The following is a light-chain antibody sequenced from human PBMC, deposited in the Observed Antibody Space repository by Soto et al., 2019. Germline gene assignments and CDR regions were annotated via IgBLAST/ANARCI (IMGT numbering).Light chain of an antibody. CDR3: QQYYSTPT. CDR1: QRVLSSSTIKNY. Sequence: DIVMTQSQDPRPGSLGGRATSTGKSTQRVLSSSTIKNYLAWYQQKPGQPPKLLIYWASTRESGVPDRFSGSGSGTDFTLTISSLQAEDVAVYYCQQYYSTPTFGPGTKVDIK. J-gene: IGKJ3*01. CDR2: WAS. V-gene: IGKV4-1*01.